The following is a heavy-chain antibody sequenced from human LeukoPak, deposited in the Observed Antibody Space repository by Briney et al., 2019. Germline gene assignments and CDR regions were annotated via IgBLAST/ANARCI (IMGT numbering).Heavy chain of an antibody. J-gene: IGHJ5*02. CDR3: ARTPYDGPGQNWFDP. CDR1: GDSISSYY. Sequence: SETLSLTCTVSGDSISSYYWSWIRQPPGKGLEWIGYIFDNRNTKYNPSLKSRVSLSLDTSKNEFSLKLSSVTAADTAVYYCARTPYDGPGQNWFDPWGQGTLVTVSS. V-gene: IGHV4-59*01. CDR2: IFDNRNT. D-gene: IGHD3-22*01.